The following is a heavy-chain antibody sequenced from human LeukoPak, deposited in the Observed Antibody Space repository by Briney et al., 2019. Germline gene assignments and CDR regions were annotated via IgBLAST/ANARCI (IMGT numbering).Heavy chain of an antibody. CDR3: ARGAATAASWYAVDY. CDR1: GFTFTCCW. D-gene: IGHD6-13*01. V-gene: IGHV3-7*01. Sequence: GGSLRPSCAASGFTFTCCWMSWVRQTPGKGLEWVASIKQDGREKFYADSVQGRFTISRDNAKNSLYLQVNSLRAEDTAVYYCARGAATAASWYAVDYWGQGTLATVSS. J-gene: IGHJ4*02. CDR2: IKQDGREK.